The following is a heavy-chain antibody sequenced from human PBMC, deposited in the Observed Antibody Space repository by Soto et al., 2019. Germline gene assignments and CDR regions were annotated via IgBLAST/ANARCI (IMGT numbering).Heavy chain of an antibody. D-gene: IGHD3-22*01. CDR1: GASISGDY. CDR2: IYYSGTT. V-gene: IGHV4-59*01. CDR3: ARHAYDRRGYWDYFDY. Sequence: KTSETLSLTCTVSGASISGDYWSWIRQPPGKGLEWIGYIYYSGTTSYNPSLKSRVTISVDTSNNHFSLDLRSVTAADTAMYYCARHAYDRRGYWDYFDYWGQGTLVTVSS. J-gene: IGHJ4*02.